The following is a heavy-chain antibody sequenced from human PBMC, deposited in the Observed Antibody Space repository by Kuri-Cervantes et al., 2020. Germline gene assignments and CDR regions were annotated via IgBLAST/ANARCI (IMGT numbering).Heavy chain of an antibody. J-gene: IGHJ4*02. CDR2: INWNGGST. Sequence: GESLKISCAASGFTFDDYGMSWVRQAPGKGLEWVSGINWNGGSTGYADSVKGRFTISRDSAKNSLDLQMNSLRVEDTAVFYCARHGQVPTDWGQGTLVTVSS. CDR3: ARHGQVPTD. CDR1: GFTFDDYG. D-gene: IGHD4/OR15-4a*01. V-gene: IGHV3-20*04.